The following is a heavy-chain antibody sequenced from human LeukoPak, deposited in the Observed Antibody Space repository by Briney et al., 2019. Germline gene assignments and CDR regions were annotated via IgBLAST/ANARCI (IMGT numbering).Heavy chain of an antibody. D-gene: IGHD5-24*01. J-gene: IGHJ3*02. V-gene: IGHV1-69*02. CDR3: ASGWLQSHDAFDI. Sequence: SVKVSCKASGGTFSSYTISWVRQAPGQGLDWMGRIIPILGIANYAQKFQGRVTITADKSTSTAYMELSRLRSEDTAVYYCASGWLQSHDAFDIWGQGTMVSVSS. CDR2: IIPILGIA. CDR1: GGTFSSYT.